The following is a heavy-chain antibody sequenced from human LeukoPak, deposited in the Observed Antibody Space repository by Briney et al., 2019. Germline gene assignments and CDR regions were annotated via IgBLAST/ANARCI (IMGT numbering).Heavy chain of an antibody. Sequence: GGSLRLSCAASGFTFSSYAMHWVRQAPGKGLEYGSAISSNGGSTYYANSVKGRFTISRDNSKNTLYLQMGSLRAEDMAVYYCAREGSGSYYKAFDYWGQGTLVTVSS. CDR1: GFTFSSYA. J-gene: IGHJ4*02. D-gene: IGHD1-26*01. V-gene: IGHV3-64*01. CDR3: AREGSGSYYKAFDY. CDR2: ISSNGGST.